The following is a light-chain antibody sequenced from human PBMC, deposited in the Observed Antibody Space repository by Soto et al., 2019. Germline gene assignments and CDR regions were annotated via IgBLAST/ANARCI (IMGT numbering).Light chain of an antibody. CDR3: QSYDSSLSGFYV. V-gene: IGLV1-40*01. J-gene: IGLJ1*01. Sequence: QSVLTQPSSVSGVPGQRVTISCTRSSSNIGAGYDVHWYQQLPGTAPKLLIYGNTNRPSGVPDRFSGSKSGTSASLAITGLQAEDEADYYCQSYDSSLSGFYVFGTGTKVTVL. CDR2: GNT. CDR1: SSNIGAGYD.